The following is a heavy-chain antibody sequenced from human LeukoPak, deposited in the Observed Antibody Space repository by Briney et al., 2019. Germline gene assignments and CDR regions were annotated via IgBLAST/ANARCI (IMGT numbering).Heavy chain of an antibody. D-gene: IGHD6-13*01. V-gene: IGHV3-48*02. CDR2: ISSSSSII. CDR3: ARNRGSWVMDY. CDR1: GCTFSSYT. Sequence: GSLRLSCAASGCTFSSYTVNWVRQAPGKGLEWVSYISSSSSIIYYADSVKGRFTISRDNAKSSLYLHMNSLRDEDTAVYYCARNRGSWVMDYWGQGTLVTVSS. J-gene: IGHJ4*02.